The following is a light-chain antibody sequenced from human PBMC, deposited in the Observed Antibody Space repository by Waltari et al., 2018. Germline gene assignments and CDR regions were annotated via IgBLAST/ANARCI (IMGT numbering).Light chain of an antibody. Sequence: IILTQSPATLSLSPVERATLSCRASQNVDSYLAWYQQKPGQAPMLLISGASRRVTGIPDRFSGSGAGTEFTLTISSLEPEDFAVYYCQKYNVSPHNFGPGTKVEIK. CDR1: QNVDSY. CDR2: GAS. V-gene: IGKV3-20*01. J-gene: IGKJ2*01. CDR3: QKYNVSPHN.